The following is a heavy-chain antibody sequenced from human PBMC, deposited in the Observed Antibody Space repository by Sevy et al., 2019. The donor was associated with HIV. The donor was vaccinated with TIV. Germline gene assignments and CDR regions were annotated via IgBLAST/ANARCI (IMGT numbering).Heavy chain of an antibody. D-gene: IGHD4-17*01. CDR2: IYSGGST. CDR3: ARAPGDYGVGFYGMDV. V-gene: IGHV3-53*01. CDR1: GFTVSSNY. J-gene: IGHJ6*02. Sequence: GGSLRLSCAASGFTVSSNYMSWVRQAPGKGLEWVSVIYSGGSTYYADSVKGRFTISRDNSKNTLYLQMNSLRAEDTAVYYCARAPGDYGVGFYGMDVWGQGTTVTVSS.